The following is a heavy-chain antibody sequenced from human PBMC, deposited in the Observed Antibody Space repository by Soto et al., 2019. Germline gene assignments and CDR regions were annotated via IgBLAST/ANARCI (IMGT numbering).Heavy chain of an antibody. CDR1: GGTFNTYA. V-gene: IGHV1-69*01. D-gene: IGHD5-18*01. Sequence: QVQLVQSGAEVRKPGSSVRVSCKASGGTFNTYAISWVRQAPGQGLEWLGGIIPLLPTANYAPKFQGRVTITADESTCTAYRELSGLRSEDTAVYFCARETPRTAMVKFACDVWGQGTMVTVSS. J-gene: IGHJ3*01. CDR3: ARETPRTAMVKFACDV. CDR2: IIPLLPTA.